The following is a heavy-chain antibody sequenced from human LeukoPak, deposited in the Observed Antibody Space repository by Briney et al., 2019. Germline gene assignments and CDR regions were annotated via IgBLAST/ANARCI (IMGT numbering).Heavy chain of an antibody. V-gene: IGHV1-2*02. CDR2: INPNSGGT. CDR3: ARDEVDIVATINIDY. D-gene: IGHD5-12*01. Sequence: ASVKVSCKASGYTFTDFYMHWVRQAPGQGLEWMAWINPNSGGTHYAQKFQGRVTMTRDTPISTAYMELSSLRSEDTAVYYCARDEVDIVATINIDYWGQGTLVTVSS. CDR1: GYTFTDFY. J-gene: IGHJ4*02.